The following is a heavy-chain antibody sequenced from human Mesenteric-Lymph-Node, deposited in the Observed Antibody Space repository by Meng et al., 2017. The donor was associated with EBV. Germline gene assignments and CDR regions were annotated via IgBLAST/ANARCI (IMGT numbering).Heavy chain of an antibody. CDR3: ARVGQWLPIDY. J-gene: IGHJ4*02. CDR1: GGSISGSNW. V-gene: IGHV4-4*02. CDR2: IYHSGST. D-gene: IGHD6-19*01. Sequence: PGSGPGLVEPSGTLSLTGAVSGGSISGSNWWSWVRQPPGKGLEWIGEIYHSGSTNYNPSLKSRVTISVDKSKNQFSLNLSSVTAADTAVYYCARVGQWLPIDYWGQGTLVTVSS.